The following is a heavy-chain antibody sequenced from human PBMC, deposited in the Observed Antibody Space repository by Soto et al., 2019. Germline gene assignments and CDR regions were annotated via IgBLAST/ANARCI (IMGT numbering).Heavy chain of an antibody. Sequence: ASVKVSCTVSGYTLTYLSMHWVRQAPGKGLEWMGGFDPEDGETIYAQKFQGRVTMTEDTSTDTAYMELSSLRSEDTAVYYCATPRSSSWYFDAFDIWGQGTMVT. CDR2: FDPEDGET. CDR1: GYTLTYLS. CDR3: ATPRSSSWYFDAFDI. V-gene: IGHV1-24*01. D-gene: IGHD6-13*01. J-gene: IGHJ3*02.